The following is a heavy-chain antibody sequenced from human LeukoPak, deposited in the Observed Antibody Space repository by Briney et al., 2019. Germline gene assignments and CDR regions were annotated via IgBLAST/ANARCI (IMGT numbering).Heavy chain of an antibody. CDR2: IKEDGSEK. CDR1: GFTFSTYW. Sequence: PGGSLRLSCAASGFTFSTYWMTWVRQTPGKGLEWVANIKEDGSEKYYVDSVKGRFTISRDNAKNSLYLQMNSLRAEDTAVYYCARALCIRGGDCHYFDYWGQGTLVTVSS. CDR3: ARALCIRGGDCHYFDY. J-gene: IGHJ4*02. D-gene: IGHD2-21*01. V-gene: IGHV3-7*01.